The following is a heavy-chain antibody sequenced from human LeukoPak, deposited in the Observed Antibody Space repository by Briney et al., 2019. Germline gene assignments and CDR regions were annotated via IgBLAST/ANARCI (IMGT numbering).Heavy chain of an antibody. CDR2: IYTSGST. J-gene: IGHJ6*02. Sequence: SETLSLTCTVSGGSISSYYWSWIRQPAGKGLEWIGRIYTSGSTNYNPSLKSRVTTSVDTSKNQFSLKLSSVTAADTAVYYCATNLMYYDFWSGYKNGMDVWGQGTTVTVSS. CDR1: GGSISSYY. CDR3: ATNLMYYDFWSGYKNGMDV. V-gene: IGHV4-4*07. D-gene: IGHD3-3*01.